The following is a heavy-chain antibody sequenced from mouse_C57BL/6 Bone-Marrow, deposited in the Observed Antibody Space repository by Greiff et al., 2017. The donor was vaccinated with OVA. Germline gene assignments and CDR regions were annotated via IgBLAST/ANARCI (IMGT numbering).Heavy chain of an antibody. V-gene: IGHV1-81*01. D-gene: IGHD1-3*01. CDR1: GYTFTSYG. Sequence: QVQLQQSGAELARPGASVKLSCKASGYTFTSYGISWVKQRTGQGLEWIGEIYPRSGNTYYNEKFKGKATMTADKSSSTAYMEVRSQTSDDSAVYFCARWRERKVPYMDNWGQGTAVTVSS. CDR3: ARWRERKVPYMDN. CDR2: IYPRSGNT. J-gene: IGHJ4*01.